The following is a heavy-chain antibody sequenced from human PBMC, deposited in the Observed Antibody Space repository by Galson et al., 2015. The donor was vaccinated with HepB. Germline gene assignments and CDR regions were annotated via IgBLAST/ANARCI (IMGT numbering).Heavy chain of an antibody. J-gene: IGHJ4*02. CDR3: ARGGNSSSKVAYY. CDR1: GFTFSSYA. V-gene: IGHV3-30*04. Sequence: SLRLSCAASGFTFSSYAMHWVRQAPGKGLEWVAVISYDGSNKYYADSVKGRFTISRDNSKNTLYLQMNSLRAEDTAVYYCARGGNSSSKVAYYWGQGTLVTVSA. CDR2: ISYDGSNK. D-gene: IGHD6-6*01.